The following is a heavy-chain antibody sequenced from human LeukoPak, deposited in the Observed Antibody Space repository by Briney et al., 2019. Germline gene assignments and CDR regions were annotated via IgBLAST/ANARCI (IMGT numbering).Heavy chain of an antibody. V-gene: IGHV1-69*04. CDR1: GGTFSSYA. CDR3: ASYAYSGYRGLDP. Sequence: SVKVSCKASGGTFSSYAISWVRQAPGQGLEWMGRIIPILGIANYAQKFQGRVTITADKSTSTAYMELSSLRSEDTAVYYCASYAYSGYRGLDPWGQGTLVTVSS. D-gene: IGHD5-12*01. J-gene: IGHJ5*02. CDR2: IIPILGIA.